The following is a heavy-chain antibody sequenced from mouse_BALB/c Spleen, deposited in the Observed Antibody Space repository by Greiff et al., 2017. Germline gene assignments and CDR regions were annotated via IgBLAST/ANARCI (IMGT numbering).Heavy chain of an antibody. CDR2: IDPSDSET. CDR1: GYSFTSYW. J-gene: IGHJ1*01. Sequence: VKLMESGPQLVRPGASVNISCKASGYSFTSYWMHWVKQRPGQGLEWIGMIDPSDSETRLNQKFKDKATLTVDKSSSTAYIQLSSPTSEDSAVYYCARITTVVSYFDVWGAGTTVTVSS. D-gene: IGHD1-1*01. V-gene: IGHV1S126*01. CDR3: ARITTVVSYFDV.